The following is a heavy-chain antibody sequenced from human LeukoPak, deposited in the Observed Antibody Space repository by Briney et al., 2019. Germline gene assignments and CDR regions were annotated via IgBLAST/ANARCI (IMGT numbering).Heavy chain of an antibody. D-gene: IGHD3-22*01. Sequence: GGSLRLSCAASGFTFSSYWMHWVRQAPGKGLVWVSGINSDGRSTSYADSVKGRFTISRDNAKNTLYLQMSSLRAEDTAVYYCARDGDSSGYPPTGYWGQGTLVTVSS. V-gene: IGHV3-74*01. J-gene: IGHJ4*02. CDR2: INSDGRST. CDR3: ARDGDSSGYPPTGY. CDR1: GFTFSSYW.